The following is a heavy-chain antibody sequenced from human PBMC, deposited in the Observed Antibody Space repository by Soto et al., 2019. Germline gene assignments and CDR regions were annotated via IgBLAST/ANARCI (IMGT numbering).Heavy chain of an antibody. Sequence: SVKVSCKASGGTFSSYAISWVRQAPGQGLEWMGGIIPIFGTANYAQKFQGRVTITADESTSTAYMELSSLRSEDTAVYYCARDRDIVVVPPAMSFDDWGQGTLVTDSS. CDR2: IIPIFGTA. D-gene: IGHD2-2*01. CDR3: ARDRDIVVVPPAMSFDD. V-gene: IGHV1-69*13. CDR1: GGTFSSYA. J-gene: IGHJ4*02.